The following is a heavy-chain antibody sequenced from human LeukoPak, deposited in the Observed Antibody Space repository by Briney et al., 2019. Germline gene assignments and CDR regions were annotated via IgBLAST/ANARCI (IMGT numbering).Heavy chain of an antibody. J-gene: IGHJ4*02. CDR2: ISGSGGST. D-gene: IGHD2-2*01. Sequence: GGSLRLSCAASGFTFSSYAMSWVRQAPGKGLEWVSAISGSGGSTYYADSVKGRFTISRDNSKNTLYLQMNSLRAEDTAVYYCAKDGVLGCSSTCCYSGYFDYWGQGTLVTVSS. V-gene: IGHV3-23*01. CDR3: AKDGVLGCSSTCCYSGYFDY. CDR1: GFTFSSYA.